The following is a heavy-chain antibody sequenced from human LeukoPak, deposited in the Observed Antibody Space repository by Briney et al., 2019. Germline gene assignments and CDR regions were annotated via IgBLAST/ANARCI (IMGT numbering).Heavy chain of an antibody. CDR1: GYTFTSYG. CDR2: ISAYNGNT. Sequence: ASVKVSCKASGYTFTSYGISRVRQAPGQGLEWTGSISAYNGNTNYAQKLQGRVTITRNTSISTAYMELSSLRSEDTAVYYCARGLRVDSSSSGVFDYWGQGTLVTVSS. V-gene: IGHV1-18*01. CDR3: ARGLRVDSSSSGVFDY. D-gene: IGHD6-6*01. J-gene: IGHJ4*02.